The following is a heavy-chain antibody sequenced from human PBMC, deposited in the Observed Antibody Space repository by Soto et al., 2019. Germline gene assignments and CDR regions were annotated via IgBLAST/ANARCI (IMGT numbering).Heavy chain of an antibody. D-gene: IGHD6-19*01. V-gene: IGHV3-23*01. J-gene: IGHJ4*02. Sequence: GGSLRLSCAASGFTFSSYAMTWVRQAPGKGLEWVSAISGSGGSTYYADSVKGRFTISRDNSKNTLFLQMNSLRAEDTAAYYCAKVRRRGGWPPDYWGQGTLVTVSS. CDR2: ISGSGGST. CDR3: AKVRRRGGWPPDY. CDR1: GFTFSSYA.